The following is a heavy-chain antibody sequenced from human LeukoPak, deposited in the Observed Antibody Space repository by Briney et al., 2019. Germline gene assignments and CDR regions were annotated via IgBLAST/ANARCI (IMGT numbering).Heavy chain of an antibody. V-gene: IGHV3-64*01. D-gene: IGHD3-22*01. CDR1: GFSFSTYA. CDR2: ISSDGGIT. CDR3: ARGYYDSGGCYFDY. J-gene: IGHJ4*02. Sequence: TGGSLRLSCDASGFSFSTYAMHWVRQAPGKGLEYVSAISSDGGITYYANSVEGRFTISRDNSKNTLCLQMGSLRAEDMAVYFCARGYYDSGGCYFDYWGQGTLVTVSS.